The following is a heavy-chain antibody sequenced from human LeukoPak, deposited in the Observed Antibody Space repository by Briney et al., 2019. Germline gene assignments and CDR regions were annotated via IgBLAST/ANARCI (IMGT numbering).Heavy chain of an antibody. V-gene: IGHV3-21*01. CDR3: ARDFQEQQLAY. Sequence: GGSLRLSCAASGFTFSSYSMNWVRQAPGKRLEWVSSISSSSSYIYYADSVKGRFTISRDNAKNSLYLQMNSLRAEDTAVYYCARDFQEQQLAYWGQGTLVTVSS. D-gene: IGHD6-13*01. J-gene: IGHJ4*02. CDR1: GFTFSSYS. CDR2: ISSSSSYI.